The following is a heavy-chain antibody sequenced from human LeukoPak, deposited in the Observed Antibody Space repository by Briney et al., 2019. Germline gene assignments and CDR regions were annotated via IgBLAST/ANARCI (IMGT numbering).Heavy chain of an antibody. J-gene: IGHJ4*02. V-gene: IGHV3-21*01. CDR1: GFPFSSYS. CDR3: ARDHTRFDY. Sequence: GGSLRLSCSASGFPFSSYSMNWVRQGPGQGLGWVSYITSISSYIYYADSVKSRFTISRDNANNSLYLQMNSLRAEDTAVYYRARDHTRFDYWGEGTLVTVSS. CDR2: ITSISSYI.